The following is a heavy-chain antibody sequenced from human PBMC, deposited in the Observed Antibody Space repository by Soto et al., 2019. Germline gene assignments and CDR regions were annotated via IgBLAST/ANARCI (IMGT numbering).Heavy chain of an antibody. J-gene: IGHJ6*02. CDR2: ISYDGSNK. V-gene: IGHV3-30*18. D-gene: IGHD3-10*01. CDR1: GFTFSSYG. Sequence: GGSLRLSCAASGFTFSSYGMHWVRQAPGKGLEWVAVISYDGSNKYYADSVKGRFTISRDNSKNTLYLQMNSLRAEDTAMYYCAKGFYYGSGSYIYYYYGMDVWGQGTTVTVSS. CDR3: AKGFYYGSGSYIYYYYGMDV.